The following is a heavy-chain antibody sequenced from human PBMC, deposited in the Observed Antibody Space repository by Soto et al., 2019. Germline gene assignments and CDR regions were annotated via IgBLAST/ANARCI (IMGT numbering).Heavy chain of an antibody. V-gene: IGHV4-34*01. CDR3: ARASTSWHNWFDP. CDR2: INHSGST. Sequence: SETLSLTCAVYGGSFSGYYWSWIRQPPGKGLEWIGEINHSGSTNYNPSLKSRVTISVDTSKNQFSLKLSSVTAADTAVYYCARASTSWHNWFDPWGQGTLVTVSS. J-gene: IGHJ5*02. D-gene: IGHD2-2*01. CDR1: GGSFSGYY.